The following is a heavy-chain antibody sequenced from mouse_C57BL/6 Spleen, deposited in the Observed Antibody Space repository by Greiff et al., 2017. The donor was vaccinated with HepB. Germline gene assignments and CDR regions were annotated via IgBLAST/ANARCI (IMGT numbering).Heavy chain of an antibody. CDR3: VRRDYYSNYGFAY. CDR1: GYTFTTYP. D-gene: IGHD2-5*01. J-gene: IGHJ3*01. CDR2: FHPYNDDT. Sequence: VQLVESGAELVKPGASVKMSCKASGYTFTTYPIEWMKQNHGKSLEWIGNFHPYNDDTKYNEKFKGKATLTVEKSSSTVYLELSRLTSDDSAVYYCVRRDYYSNYGFAYWGQGTLVTVSA. V-gene: IGHV1-47*01.